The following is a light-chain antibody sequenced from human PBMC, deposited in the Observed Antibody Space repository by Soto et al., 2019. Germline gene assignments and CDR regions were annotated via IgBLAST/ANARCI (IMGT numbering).Light chain of an antibody. CDR2: DAS. V-gene: IGKV3-11*01. J-gene: IGKJ1*01. CDR3: QQRGNWPRTWA. CDR1: QSISID. Sequence: EIVLTQSPVTLSLSPGEGATLSCKASQSISIDLAWYQQKPGQVPRLLIYDASSRATGIPGRFTGSGSGTAFTLTISSLEPEDFAVYYCQQRGNWPRTWAFGQGTKVEV.